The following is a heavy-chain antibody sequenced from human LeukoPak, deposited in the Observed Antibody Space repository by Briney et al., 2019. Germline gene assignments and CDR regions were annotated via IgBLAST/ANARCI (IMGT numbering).Heavy chain of an antibody. CDR1: GFTFSSYG. CDR2: IWYDGSNK. D-gene: IGHD3-9*01. J-gene: IGHJ4*02. Sequence: GSLRLSCAASGFTFSSYGMHWVRQAPGKGLEWVAVIWYDGSNKYYADSVKGRFTISRDNSKNTLYLQMNSLRAEDTAVYYCARDQGVLRYSGFDYWGQGTLVTVSS. CDR3: ARDQGVLRYSGFDY. V-gene: IGHV3-33*01.